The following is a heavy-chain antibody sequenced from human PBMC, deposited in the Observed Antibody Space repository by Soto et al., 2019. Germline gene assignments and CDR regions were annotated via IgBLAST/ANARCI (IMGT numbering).Heavy chain of an antibody. J-gene: IGHJ6*02. V-gene: IGHV6-1*01. D-gene: IGHD1-26*01. CDR1: GDSVSESSVS. Sequence: SQTLSLTCAISGDSVSESSVSWNWIRQSPSRGLEWLGRTNYGSKWSYAYAESVRSRITISADTSKNQFSLHLTSMTAEDTAVYYCAREGFGYSGSYYNPISYYYYGMDVWGQGTTVTVSS. CDR3: AREGFGYSGSYYNPISYYYYGMDV. CDR2: TNYGSKWSY.